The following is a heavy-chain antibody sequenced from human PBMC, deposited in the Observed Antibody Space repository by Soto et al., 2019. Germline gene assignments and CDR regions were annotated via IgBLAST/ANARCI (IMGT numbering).Heavy chain of an antibody. Sequence: PGGSLRLSCAASGFTFSNYAMHWVRQAPGKGLEWVAVISYDGSDKYNANSVKGRFTISRDNAKNSLYLQMNSLRAEDTAVYYCARLCRPTTRVATIPYYYYGMDVWGQGTTVTVSS. CDR3: ARLCRPTTRVATIPYYYYGMDV. V-gene: IGHV3-30-3*01. J-gene: IGHJ6*02. D-gene: IGHD5-12*01. CDR1: GFTFSNYA. CDR2: ISYDGSDK.